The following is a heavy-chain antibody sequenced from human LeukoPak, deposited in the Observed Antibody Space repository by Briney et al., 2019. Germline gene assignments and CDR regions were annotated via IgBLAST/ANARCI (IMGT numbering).Heavy chain of an antibody. D-gene: IGHD3-22*01. CDR2: INRSNDYK. CDR1: GFTFSGYT. CDR3: ALAGYYENSGFDF. J-gene: IGHJ4*02. V-gene: IGHV3-21*01. Sequence: GGSLRLSCAASGFTFSGYTMNWVRQAPGKGLEWVSSINRSNDYKYYADSVKGRFTISRDNTKSSLFLQMSGLRAEDTAVYYCALAGYYENSGFDFWGQGSLVTVSS.